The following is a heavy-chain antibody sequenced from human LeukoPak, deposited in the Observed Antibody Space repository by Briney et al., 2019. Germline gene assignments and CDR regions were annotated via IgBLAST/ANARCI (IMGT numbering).Heavy chain of an antibody. CDR1: GGSISSSSFY. D-gene: IGHD3-10*01. V-gene: IGHV3-7*01. J-gene: IGHJ4*02. CDR3: AILERMVRGGLDY. Sequence: PSETLSLTCTVSGGSISSSSFYWGWIRQPPGKGLEWVANIKQDGREKFYVDSVKGRFTISRDNAKDSLYLQMNSLRAEDTAVYYCAILERMVRGGLDYWGQGIQVTVSS. CDR2: IKQDGREK.